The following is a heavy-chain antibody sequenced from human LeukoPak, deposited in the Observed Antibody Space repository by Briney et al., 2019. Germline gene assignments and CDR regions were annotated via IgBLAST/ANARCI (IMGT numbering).Heavy chain of an antibody. CDR1: RFTFSSYE. Sequence: GGSLRLSCAASRFTFSSYEMNWVRQAPGKGLEWISYITSSGSTIYYADSVKGRFTISRDNAKNSLYLQMNSLRAEDTAIYYCARVGPSSSAEHYYYGMDVWGQGTTVTVSS. CDR3: ARVGPSSSAEHYYYGMDV. V-gene: IGHV3-48*03. CDR2: ITSSGSTI. J-gene: IGHJ6*02. D-gene: IGHD6-13*01.